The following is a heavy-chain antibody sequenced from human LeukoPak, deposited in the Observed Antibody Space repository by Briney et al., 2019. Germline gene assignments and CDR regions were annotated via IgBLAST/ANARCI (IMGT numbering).Heavy chain of an antibody. V-gene: IGHV3-23*01. Sequence: PGGSLRLSCAASGFTFSSYGLNWVRQAPGKGLEWGSAISETGGTTIYADSVKGRFTISRDNSKNTLYLQINSLRAEDTAVYYCGGVKIQFWGQGTLVTVSS. J-gene: IGHJ1*01. CDR2: ISETGGTT. CDR1: GFTFSSYG. D-gene: IGHD5-12*01. CDR3: GGVKIQF.